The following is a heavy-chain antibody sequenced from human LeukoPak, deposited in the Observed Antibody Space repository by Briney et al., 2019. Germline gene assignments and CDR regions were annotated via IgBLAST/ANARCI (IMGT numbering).Heavy chain of an antibody. D-gene: IGHD4-23*01. CDR3: ARGREVTLYYFDY. CDR2: ISSSSSYL. J-gene: IGHJ4*02. CDR1: GFTFSSYS. V-gene: IGHV3-21*01. Sequence: GGSLRHSCAASGFTFSSYSMNWVRQAPGKGLEWVSSISSSSSYLYYADSVKSRFTISRDNAKNPLYLQMNSLRAEDTAVYYWARGREVTLYYFDYWGQGTLVTVSS.